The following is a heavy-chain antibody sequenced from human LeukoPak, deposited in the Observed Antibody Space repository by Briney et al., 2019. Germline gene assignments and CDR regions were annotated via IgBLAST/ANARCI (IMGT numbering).Heavy chain of an antibody. J-gene: IGHJ5*02. V-gene: IGHV3-30*02. CDR2: IRYDGSNK. CDR3: GKVGGETDGSAP. D-gene: IGHD3-16*01. CDR1: GFTFSSYG. Sequence: GGSLRLSCAASGFTFSSYGMHWVRQAPGKGLEWVAFIRYDGSNKYYADSVKGRFTISRDNSKNTLYLQMNSLRAEDTAVYYWGKVGGETDGSAPGGREPLATVP.